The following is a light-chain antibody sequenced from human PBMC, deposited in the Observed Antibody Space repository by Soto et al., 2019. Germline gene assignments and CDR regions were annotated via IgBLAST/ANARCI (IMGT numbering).Light chain of an antibody. CDR2: GVS. CDR3: QQANSFPLS. V-gene: IGKV1-39*01. CDR1: QSISSY. J-gene: IGKJ5*01. Sequence: DIRMTQSPPSLSASVGDSVTITCRASQSISSYLSWYQQKPGKAPKLLIYGVSTLQSGVPSRFSGSGSGTDFTLTISSLQPEDFATYYCQQANSFPLSFGQGTRLEI.